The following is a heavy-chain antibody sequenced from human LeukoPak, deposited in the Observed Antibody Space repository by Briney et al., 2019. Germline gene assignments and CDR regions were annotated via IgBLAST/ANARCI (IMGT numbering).Heavy chain of an antibody. Sequence: SETLSLTCTVSGGSISSSSYYWGWIRQPPGKGLEWIGSVYYSGSTYYNPSLKSRVTISVDTSKNQFSLKLSSVTAADTAVYYCARMGRPYDYWGQGTLVTVSS. CDR1: GGSISSSSYY. J-gene: IGHJ4*02. D-gene: IGHD2-15*01. V-gene: IGHV4-39*01. CDR2: VYYSGST. CDR3: ARMGRPYDY.